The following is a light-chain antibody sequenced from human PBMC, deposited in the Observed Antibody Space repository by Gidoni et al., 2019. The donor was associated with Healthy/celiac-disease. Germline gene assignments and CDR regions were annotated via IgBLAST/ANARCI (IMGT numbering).Light chain of an antibody. V-gene: IGLV2-14*03. CDR2: DVS. CDR3: SSYTGTSTQ. CDR1: SSDVGGYNY. Sequence: QSALTQPASVSGSPGQSITISCTGTSSDVGGYNYVSWYQQHPGKAPKLMIYDVSNRPSGVSSRFSGSKSGNTASLTISGLQAEDEADYYCSSYTGTSTQFGGGSKLTVL. J-gene: IGLJ3*02.